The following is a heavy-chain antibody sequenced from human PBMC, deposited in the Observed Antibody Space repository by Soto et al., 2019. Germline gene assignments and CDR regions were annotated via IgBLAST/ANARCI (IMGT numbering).Heavy chain of an antibody. V-gene: IGHV3-11*01. D-gene: IGHD6-19*01. CDR3: ARSYSSGWEFDY. CDR2: ISSTGRTI. Sequence: PGGSLRLSCGASGFTFSNYYMSWIRQAPGKGLEWVSYISSTGRTIYYAVSVKGRFTVSRDNAQNSLSLKLNSLRVEDTAVYYCARSYSSGWEFDYWGQGTQVTVS. J-gene: IGHJ4*02. CDR1: GFTFSNYY.